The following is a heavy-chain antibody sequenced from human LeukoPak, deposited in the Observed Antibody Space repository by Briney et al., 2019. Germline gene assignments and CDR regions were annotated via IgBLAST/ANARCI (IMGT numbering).Heavy chain of an antibody. D-gene: IGHD7-27*01. CDR2: INAGNGNT. CDR3: ARGAVSPGARYLYYFDY. V-gene: IGHV1-3*01. CDR1: GYTFTSYA. Sequence: ASVNVSCKASGYTFTSYAMHWVRQAPGQRLEWMGWINAGNGNTKYSQKFQGRVTITRDTSASTAYMELSSLRSEDTAVYYCARGAVSPGARYLYYFDYWGQGTLVTVSS. J-gene: IGHJ4*02.